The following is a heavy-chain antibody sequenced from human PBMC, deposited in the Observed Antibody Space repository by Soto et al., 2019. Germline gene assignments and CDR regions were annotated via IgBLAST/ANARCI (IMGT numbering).Heavy chain of an antibody. CDR1: GFNFGYYA. CDR2: IYAAGGSK. V-gene: IGHV3-23*01. D-gene: IGHD3-10*01. J-gene: IGHJ4*02. Sequence: EVHLLESGGGLVQPGGPLRLSCAASGFNFGYYAMFWFRQAPGKGLEWVSTIYAAGGSKYYEGSVKGRFTISRDNSRDTVFLKMDSLRVEDTAMYFCAKELIRGDGYEDPDYWGQGTLVTVSS. CDR3: AKELIRGDGYEDPDY.